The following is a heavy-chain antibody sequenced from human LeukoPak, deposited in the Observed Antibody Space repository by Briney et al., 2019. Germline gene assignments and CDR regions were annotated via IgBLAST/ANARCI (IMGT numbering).Heavy chain of an antibody. J-gene: IGHJ6*02. V-gene: IGHV1-69*04. CDR3: ARLTVVTVMGSYYYGMDV. Sequence: SVKVSCKASGGTFSSYAISWVRQAPGQGLEWMGRIIPIFGIANYAQKFQGRVTITADKSTSTAYMELSSLRSEDTAVYYCARLTVVTVMGSYYYGMDVWGQGTTVTVSS. CDR2: IIPIFGIA. CDR1: GGTFSSYA. D-gene: IGHD2-21*02.